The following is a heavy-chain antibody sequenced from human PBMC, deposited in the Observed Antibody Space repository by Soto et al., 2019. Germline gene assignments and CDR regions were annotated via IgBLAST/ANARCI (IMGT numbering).Heavy chain of an antibody. J-gene: IGHJ3*02. V-gene: IGHV1-69*06. CDR3: ARYMGATGGFLFDI. CDR1: GGTFSSYA. CDR2: IIPIFGTA. Sequence: ASVKVSCKASGGTFSSYAISWVRQAPGQGLEWMGGIIPIFGTANYAQKFQGRVTITADKSTSTAYMELSSLRSEDTAVYYCARYMGATGGFLFDIWGQGTMVTVSS. D-gene: IGHD1-26*01.